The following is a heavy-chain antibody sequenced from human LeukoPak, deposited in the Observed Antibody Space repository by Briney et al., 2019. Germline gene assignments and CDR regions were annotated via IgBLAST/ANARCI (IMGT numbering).Heavy chain of an antibody. D-gene: IGHD3-22*01. J-gene: IGHJ4*02. V-gene: IGHV3-9*01. CDR3: AKDMDPIPHYDDSSGYGFDY. CDR2: ISWNSGSI. Sequence: GGSLRLSCADSGFTFDDYAMHWVRQAPGKGLEWVSGISWNSGSIGYADSVKGRFTISRDNAKNSLYLQMNSLRAEDTALYYCAKDMDPIPHYDDSSGYGFDYWGQGTLVTVSS. CDR1: GFTFDDYA.